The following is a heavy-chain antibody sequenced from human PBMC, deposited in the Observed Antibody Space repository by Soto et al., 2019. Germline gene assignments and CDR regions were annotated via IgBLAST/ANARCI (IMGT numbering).Heavy chain of an antibody. CDR1: GCSITTYY. D-gene: IGHD6-13*01. Sequence: PSESLSLTYTISGCSITTYYWSRMQQPPGKGLEWIGYIYYSGSTNYNPSLKSRVTISVDTSKNQFSLKLSSVTAADTAVYYCAREGVSSSWYNYYGMDVWGQGTTVT. CDR3: AREGVSSSWYNYYGMDV. CDR2: IYYSGST. V-gene: IGHV4-59*01. J-gene: IGHJ6*02.